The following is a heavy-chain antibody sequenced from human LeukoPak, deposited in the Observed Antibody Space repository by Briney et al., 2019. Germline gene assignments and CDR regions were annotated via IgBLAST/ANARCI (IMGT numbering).Heavy chain of an antibody. CDR2: INAGNGNT. D-gene: IGHD3-10*01. J-gene: IGHJ4*02. V-gene: IGHV1-3*01. Sequence: ASVKVSCKASGFTFTNHALQWVRQAPGQRLEWMGWINAGNGNTKYSQKFQGRVTITRDTSASTVYMELSSLRSEDTAVYYCTRGLLWFGELSPPGYWGQGTLITVSS. CDR3: TRGLLWFGELSPPGY. CDR1: GFTFTNHA.